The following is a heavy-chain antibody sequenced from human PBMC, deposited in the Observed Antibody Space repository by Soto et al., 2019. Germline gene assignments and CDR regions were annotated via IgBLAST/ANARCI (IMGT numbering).Heavy chain of an antibody. J-gene: IGHJ4*02. CDR1: GFIFGDNW. D-gene: IGHD1-26*01. CDR2: TRQDGGEK. CDR3: ARHHSGSYYFDY. V-gene: IGHV3-7*05. Sequence: PGGSLRLSSAAPGFIFGDNWISWIRQAPGKGLERVANTRQDGGEKNFVDSMKGRFFISRDNAKNSLYLKMNSLRAEDTAVYYCARHHSGSYYFDYWGLGTLVIVCS.